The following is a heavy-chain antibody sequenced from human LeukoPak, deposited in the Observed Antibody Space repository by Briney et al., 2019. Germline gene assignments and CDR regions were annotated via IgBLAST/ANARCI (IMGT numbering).Heavy chain of an antibody. Sequence: GGSLRLSCAASGFTFSTYTMNWVRQARGKGVEWVSGISPSGRDTAYTDYVKGRFTISRDNSKNSLYLQRNSLRAEDTAVYYCARSDHYDSNGYYDYWGQGTLVTVSS. D-gene: IGHD3-22*01. CDR2: ISPSGRDT. CDR3: ARSDHYDSNGYYDY. V-gene: IGHV3-23*01. J-gene: IGHJ4*02. CDR1: GFTFSTYT.